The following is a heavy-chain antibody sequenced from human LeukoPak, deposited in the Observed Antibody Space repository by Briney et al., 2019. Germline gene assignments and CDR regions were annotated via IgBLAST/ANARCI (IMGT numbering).Heavy chain of an antibody. CDR1: GCSISSYY. J-gene: IGHJ5*02. V-gene: IGHV4-59*01. CDR3: ARVGDYYDSSGYHNWFDP. Sequence: PSETLSLTCTVSGCSISSYYWSWIRQPPGKGLEWIGYIYYSGSTNYNASLKSRVTISVDTSKNQFSLKLSSVTAADTAVYYCARVGDYYDSSGYHNWFDPWGQGTLVTVSS. CDR2: IYYSGST. D-gene: IGHD3-22*01.